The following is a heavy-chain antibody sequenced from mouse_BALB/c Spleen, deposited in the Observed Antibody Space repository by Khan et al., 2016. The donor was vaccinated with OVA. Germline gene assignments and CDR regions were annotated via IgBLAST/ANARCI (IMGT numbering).Heavy chain of an antibody. V-gene: IGHV2-9*02. CDR1: GFSLTNYG. Sequence: QVQLKQSGPAMVAPSQSLSITCTVSGFSLTNYGVHWVRQPPGKGLEWLGLIWAGGRTNYNSALMSRLSISKDNSKSHVFLNMNSLQADDTDIYDCARFFGNYGWYFDVWGAGTTLTVSS. CDR2: IWAGGRT. J-gene: IGHJ1*01. CDR3: ARFFGNYGWYFDV. D-gene: IGHD2-1*01.